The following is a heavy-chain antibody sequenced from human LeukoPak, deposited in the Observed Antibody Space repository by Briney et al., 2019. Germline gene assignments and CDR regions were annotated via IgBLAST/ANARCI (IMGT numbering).Heavy chain of an antibody. Sequence: GESLKISCKGSGYSFTSYWIGWVRQMPGKGLEWMGIIYPGDSDTRYSPSFQGQVTISADKSISTAYLQWSSLKASDTATYYCARHGVVYCSGGSCPGNNYYYYYGMDVWGQGTTVTVSS. CDR2: IYPGDSDT. D-gene: IGHD2-15*01. J-gene: IGHJ6*02. CDR1: GYSFTSYW. CDR3: ARHGVVYCSGGSCPGNNYYYYYGMDV. V-gene: IGHV5-51*01.